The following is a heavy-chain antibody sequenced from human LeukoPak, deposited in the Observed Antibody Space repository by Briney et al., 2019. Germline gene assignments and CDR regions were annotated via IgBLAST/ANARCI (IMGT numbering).Heavy chain of an antibody. CDR1: GYTFTSYD. J-gene: IGHJ4*02. Sequence: ASVKVSCKASGYTFTSYDINWVRQATGQGLEWMGWMNPNSGGTNYAQKFQGRVTMTRDTSISTAYMELSRLRSDDTAVYYCARSKQRVTMVRGVIYYFDYWGQGTLVTVSS. CDR3: ARSKQRVTMVRGVIYYFDY. D-gene: IGHD3-10*01. CDR2: MNPNSGGT. V-gene: IGHV1-2*02.